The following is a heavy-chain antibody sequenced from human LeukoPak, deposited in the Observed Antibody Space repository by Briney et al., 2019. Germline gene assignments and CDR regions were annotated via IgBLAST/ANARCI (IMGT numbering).Heavy chain of an antibody. CDR3: ARELTAVAGTLGGY. CDR1: GYTFTSYG. D-gene: IGHD6-19*01. CDR2: INPNSGGT. Sequence: ASVKVSCKASGYTFTSYGISWVRQAPGQGLEWMGWINPNSGGTNYAQKFQGRVTMTRDTSISTAYMELSRLRSDDTAVYYCARELTAVAGTLGGYWGQGTLVTVSS. V-gene: IGHV1-2*02. J-gene: IGHJ4*02.